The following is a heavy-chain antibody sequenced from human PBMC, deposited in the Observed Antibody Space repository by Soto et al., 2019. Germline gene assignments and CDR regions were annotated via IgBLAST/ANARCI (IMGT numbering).Heavy chain of an antibody. CDR3: AKATTATCTGSICYSFDY. V-gene: IGHV3-53*01. J-gene: IGHJ4*02. D-gene: IGHD2-21*01. CDR2: IYSGGST. Sequence: GGSLRLSCAAPGFTASSNYMSWVRQAPGKGLEWVSVIYSGGSTYYADSVKGRFTVSSDSSKNTLSLQMNSLRPEDTALYYCAKATTATCTGSICYSFDYWGQGTLVTVSS. CDR1: GFTASSNY.